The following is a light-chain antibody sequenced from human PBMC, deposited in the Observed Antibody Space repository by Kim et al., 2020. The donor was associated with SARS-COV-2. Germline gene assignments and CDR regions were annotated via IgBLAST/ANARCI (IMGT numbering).Light chain of an antibody. J-gene: IGLJ1*01. V-gene: IGLV1-51*01. CDR3: GTWDSSLSAVYV. Sequence: TTACSYNSPNIGTTYVSRYQQLPGTAPKLLIYDNNKRPTGIPGRFSGSKSGTSATLGITGLQTGDEADYYCGTWDSSLSAVYVFGTGTKVTVL. CDR2: DNN. CDR1: SPNIGTTY.